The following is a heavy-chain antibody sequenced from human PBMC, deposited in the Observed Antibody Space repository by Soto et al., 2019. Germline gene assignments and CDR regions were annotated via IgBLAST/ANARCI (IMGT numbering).Heavy chain of an antibody. D-gene: IGHD5-12*01. CDR1: GYTFSSSP. V-gene: IGHV1-3*04. CDR2: INTANDDT. CDR3: ARDEGVASGN. Sequence: ASVKVCCKASGYTFSSSPLHWVRQAPGQRPEWMGWINTANDDTKYSQKFQDRVTLTRDTSASTAYMEVSSLTPEDTAVYYCARDEGVASGNWGQGTLVTVSS. J-gene: IGHJ4*02.